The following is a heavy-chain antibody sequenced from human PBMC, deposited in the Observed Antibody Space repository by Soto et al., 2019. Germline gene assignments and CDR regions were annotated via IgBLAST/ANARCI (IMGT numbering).Heavy chain of an antibody. D-gene: IGHD3-3*01. CDR3: AEDRFLEFGPMDV. Sequence: EMQLLESGGGLVQPGGSLRLSCAASGFTFSSYAMSWVRQAPGKGLEWVSAISGSGGSTYYADSVKGRFTISRDNSKNTLYLQMNSLRAEDTAVYYCAEDRFLEFGPMDVWGKGTTVTVSS. CDR1: GFTFSSYA. CDR2: ISGSGGST. V-gene: IGHV3-23*01. J-gene: IGHJ6*04.